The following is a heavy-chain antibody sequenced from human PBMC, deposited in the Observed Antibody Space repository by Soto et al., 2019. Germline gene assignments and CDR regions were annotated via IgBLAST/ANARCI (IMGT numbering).Heavy chain of an antibody. Sequence: GWSLRLSCAASGFTVSSNYMSWVRQAPGKGLEWVSVIYSGGSTYYADSVKGRFTISRDNSKNTLYLQMNSLRAEDTAVYYCARAGYYDSSGYWHDAFDIWGQGTMVTVSS. D-gene: IGHD3-22*01. CDR1: GFTVSSNY. CDR2: IYSGGST. J-gene: IGHJ3*02. V-gene: IGHV3-53*01. CDR3: ARAGYYDSSGYWHDAFDI.